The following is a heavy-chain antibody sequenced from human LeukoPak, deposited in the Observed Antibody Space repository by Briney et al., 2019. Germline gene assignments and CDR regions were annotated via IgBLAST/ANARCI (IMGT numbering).Heavy chain of an antibody. CDR1: GASISTGGYY. J-gene: IGHJ4*02. V-gene: IGHV4-31*03. Sequence: PSETLSLNCTVSGASISTGGYYWSWIRQHPGKGLEWIGYIYYSGSTYYNPSLKSRLTISVDTSKNQFSLKLTSVTAADTAVYYRARVGFNYGVDYWGQGTLVTVSS. D-gene: IGHD5-18*01. CDR2: IYYSGST. CDR3: ARVGFNYGVDY.